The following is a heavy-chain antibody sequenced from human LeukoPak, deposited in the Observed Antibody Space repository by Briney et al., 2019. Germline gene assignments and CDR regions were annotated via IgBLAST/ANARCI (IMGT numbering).Heavy chain of an antibody. CDR3: ARGGGGHCSGGSCPTSWFDP. CDR1: GYTFTNFG. CDR2: ISPYNGNT. V-gene: IGHV1-18*01. D-gene: IGHD2-15*01. Sequence: ASVTVSCKASGYTFTNFGISWVRQAPGQGLEWMGWISPYNGNTDYPQKVQGRVTMTTDTSTSTAYMELRRLRSDDTAVYYCARGGGGHCSGGSCPTSWFDPWGQGTLVTVSS. J-gene: IGHJ5*02.